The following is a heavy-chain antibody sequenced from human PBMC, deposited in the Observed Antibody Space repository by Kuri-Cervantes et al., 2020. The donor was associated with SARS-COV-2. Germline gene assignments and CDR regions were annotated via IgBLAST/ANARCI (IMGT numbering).Heavy chain of an antibody. CDR2: ISYDGSNK. Sequence: GGSLRLSCAASGFTFSSYAMHWVRQAPGKGLEWVAVISYDGSNKYYADSVKGRFTISRDNSKNTLYLQMNSLRAEDTAVYYCARGIAAAADFDYWGQGTLVTVSS. D-gene: IGHD6-13*01. J-gene: IGHJ4*02. CDR1: GFTFSSYA. V-gene: IGHV3-30*01. CDR3: ARGIAAAADFDY.